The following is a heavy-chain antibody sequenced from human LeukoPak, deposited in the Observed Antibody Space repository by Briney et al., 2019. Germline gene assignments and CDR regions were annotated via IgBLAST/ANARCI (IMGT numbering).Heavy chain of an antibody. CDR1: GFTFSSYG. J-gene: IGHJ4*02. CDR3: AKGGVTMGIIDY. V-gene: IGHV3-30*18. Sequence: GGSLRLSCAASGFTFSSYGMHWVRQAPGKGLEWVAVISYDGSNKYYADSVKGRFTISRDNSKNTLYLQMNSLRAEDTAVYYCAKGGVTMGIIDYWGQGALVPVSS. D-gene: IGHD3-10*01. CDR2: ISYDGSNK.